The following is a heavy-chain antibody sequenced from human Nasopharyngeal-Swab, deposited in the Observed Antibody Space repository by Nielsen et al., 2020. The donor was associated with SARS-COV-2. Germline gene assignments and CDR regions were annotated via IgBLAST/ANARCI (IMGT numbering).Heavy chain of an antibody. Sequence: GGSLRLSCTASGFTFGAYAMSWVRQAPGKGLEWVGFIRSKDYGGTTEYAASVKDRFTISRDDSKSIAYLQMNSLKTEDTAVYYCTIMIVATITVFGMDVWGQGTTVTVSS. D-gene: IGHD5-12*01. V-gene: IGHV3-49*04. CDR1: GFTFGAYA. CDR2: IRSKDYGGTT. J-gene: IGHJ6*02. CDR3: TIMIVATITVFGMDV.